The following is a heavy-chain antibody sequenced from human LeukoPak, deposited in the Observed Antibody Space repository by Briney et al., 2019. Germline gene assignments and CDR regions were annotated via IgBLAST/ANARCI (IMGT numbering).Heavy chain of an antibody. D-gene: IGHD3-10*01. CDR3: ARAWGGRLWFGELLPPGFDP. CDR1: GYTFTSYG. Sequence: ASVKVSCKASGYTFTSYGISWMRQAPGQGLEWMGWISAYNGSTNYAQKLQGRVTMTTDTSTSTAYMELRSLRSDDTAVYYCARAWGGRLWFGELLPPGFDPWGQGTLVTVSS. V-gene: IGHV1-18*01. J-gene: IGHJ5*02. CDR2: ISAYNGST.